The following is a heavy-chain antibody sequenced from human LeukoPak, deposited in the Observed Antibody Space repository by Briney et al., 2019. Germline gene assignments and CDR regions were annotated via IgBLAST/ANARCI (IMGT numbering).Heavy chain of an antibody. J-gene: IGHJ6*02. D-gene: IGHD1-1*01. CDR2: ISFDGSNK. V-gene: IGHV3-30*18. CDR1: GFTFSSYG. Sequence: GGSLRLSCAASGFTFSSYGIHWVCQLPGKGLEWVAVISFDGSNKYYADSVKGRFTISRDNSKNTLYLQMNSLRAEDTAVYYCAKLNDNYYYNGMDAWGQGTTVTVSS. CDR3: AKLNDNYYYNGMDA.